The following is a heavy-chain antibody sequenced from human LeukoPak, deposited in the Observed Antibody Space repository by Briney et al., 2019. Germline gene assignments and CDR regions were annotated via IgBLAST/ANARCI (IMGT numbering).Heavy chain of an antibody. CDR2: INHSGST. J-gene: IGHJ4*02. Sequence: SETLSLTCAVYGGSFSGYYWSWIRQPQGKGLEWIGEINHSGSTNYNPSLKSRVTISVDTSKNQFSLKLSSVTAADTAVYYCARAPYYYGHFDYWGQGTLVTVSS. V-gene: IGHV4-34*01. D-gene: IGHD3-10*01. CDR3: ARAPYYYGHFDY. CDR1: GGSFSGYY.